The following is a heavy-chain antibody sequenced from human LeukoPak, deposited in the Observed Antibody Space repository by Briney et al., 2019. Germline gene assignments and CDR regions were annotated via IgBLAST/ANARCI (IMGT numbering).Heavy chain of an antibody. V-gene: IGHV3-15*05. CDR2: IKNKDEGEKT. CDR3: TTGIDYGGGY. D-gene: IGHD3-16*01. CDR1: GFTFSSYW. Sequence: GGSLSLSCAASGFTFSSYWMSWVRQAPGKGLEWIGRIKNKDEGEKTDYAAPVKGRFTISRDDSKATLFLQMNSLKMEDTAIYYCTTGIDYGGGYWGQGTLVSVSS. J-gene: IGHJ4*02.